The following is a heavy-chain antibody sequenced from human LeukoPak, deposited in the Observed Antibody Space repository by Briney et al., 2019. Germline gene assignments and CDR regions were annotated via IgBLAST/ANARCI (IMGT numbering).Heavy chain of an antibody. CDR3: ARGTLGRDGYNYPFDF. Sequence: SETLSLTCTVSCGPINGFHWSWIRQSAGKGLEWIGRIYASGDTNYNPSLKGRFTMSVDTSKNQFSLNLSYMTAADTAVYYCARGTLGRDGYNYPFDFWGQGTMVTVSS. V-gene: IGHV4-4*07. D-gene: IGHD5-24*01. J-gene: IGHJ3*01. CDR1: CGPINGFH. CDR2: IYASGDT.